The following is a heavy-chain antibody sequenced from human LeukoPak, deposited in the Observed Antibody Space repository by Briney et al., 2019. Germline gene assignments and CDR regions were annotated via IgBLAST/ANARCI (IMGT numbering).Heavy chain of an antibody. J-gene: IGHJ4*02. D-gene: IGHD4-17*01. CDR2: INHSGST. V-gene: IGHV4-34*01. CDR3: ARVGTTLWWATVTTKFDY. CDR1: GGSFSGYY. Sequence: KSSETLSLTCAVYGGSFSGYYWSWIRQPPGKGLEWIGEINHSGSTNYNPSLKSRVTISVDTSKNQFSLKLSSVTAADTAVYYCARVGTTLWWATVTTKFDYWGQGTLVTVSS.